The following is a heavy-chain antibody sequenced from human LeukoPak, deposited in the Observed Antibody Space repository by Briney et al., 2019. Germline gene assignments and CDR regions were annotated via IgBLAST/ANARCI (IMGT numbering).Heavy chain of an antibody. Sequence: GGSLRLSCAASRFTVSSNYMSWVRQAPGKGLEWVSVIYSGGSTYYADSVKGRFTISRDNSKNTLYLQMNSLRAEDTAVYYCARERESSGWYPYYFDYRGQGTLVTVSS. CDR3: ARERESSGWYPYYFDY. D-gene: IGHD6-19*01. CDR2: IYSGGST. V-gene: IGHV3-53*01. J-gene: IGHJ4*02. CDR1: RFTVSSNY.